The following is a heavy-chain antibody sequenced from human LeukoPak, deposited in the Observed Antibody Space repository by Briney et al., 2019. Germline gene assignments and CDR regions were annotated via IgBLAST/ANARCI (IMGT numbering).Heavy chain of an antibody. CDR1: GGTFSSYA. Sequence: GASVKVSCKASGGTFSSYAISWVRQAPGQGLEWMGGIIPIFGTANYAQKFQGRVTITADESTSTAYMELSSLRSEDTAVYYCARDPAYCGGDCPWGQGTLVTVSS. CDR2: IIPIFGTA. CDR3: ARDPAYCGGDCP. J-gene: IGHJ5*02. V-gene: IGHV1-69*13. D-gene: IGHD2-21*01.